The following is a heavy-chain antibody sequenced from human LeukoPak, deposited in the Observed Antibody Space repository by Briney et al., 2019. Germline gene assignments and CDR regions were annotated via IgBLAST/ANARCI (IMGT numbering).Heavy chain of an antibody. CDR1: GYTFTGYY. D-gene: IGHD6-19*01. Sequence: RASVKVSCKASGYTFTGYYMHWVRRAPGQGRGWMGWINPNSGGTNYAQKFQGRVTMTRDTSISTAYMALSRLRSDDTAVYYCARGIYSSGWKRVDYWGQETLVTASS. J-gene: IGHJ4*02. CDR2: INPNSGGT. CDR3: ARGIYSSGWKRVDY. V-gene: IGHV1-2*02.